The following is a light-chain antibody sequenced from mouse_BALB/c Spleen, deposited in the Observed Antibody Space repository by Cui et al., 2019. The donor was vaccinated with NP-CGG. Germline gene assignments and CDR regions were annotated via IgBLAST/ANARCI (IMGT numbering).Light chain of an antibody. CDR1: TGAVTTSNY. V-gene: IGLV1*01. CDR3: ALWYSNHWV. J-gene: IGLJ1*01. CDR2: GTN. Sequence: QAVVTQESALTTSPGETVTLTCRSSTGAVTTSNYANWVQEKSDHLFTGLIGGTNNRAPGVPARFSGSRIGDKAALTITGAQTEDEAIYFCALWYSNHWVFGGGSKLTVL.